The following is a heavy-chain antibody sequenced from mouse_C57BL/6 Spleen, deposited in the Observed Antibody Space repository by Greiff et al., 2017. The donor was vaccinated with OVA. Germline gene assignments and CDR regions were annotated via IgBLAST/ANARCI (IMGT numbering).Heavy chain of an antibody. CDR1: GYTFTSYW. J-gene: IGHJ4*01. CDR3: ARRPLSTVGDAMDY. CDR2: IHPNSGST. Sequence: QVQLQQPGAELVKPGASVKLSCKASGYTFTSYWMHWVKQRPGQGLEWIGMIHPNSGSTNYNEKFKSKATLTVDKSSSTAYMQLSSLTSEDSAVYYCARRPLSTVGDAMDYWGQGTSVTVSS. V-gene: IGHV1-64*01. D-gene: IGHD1-1*01.